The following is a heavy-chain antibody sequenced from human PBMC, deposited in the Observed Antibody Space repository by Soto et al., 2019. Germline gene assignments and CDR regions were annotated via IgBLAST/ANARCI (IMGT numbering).Heavy chain of an antibody. CDR2: INAGNGNI. V-gene: IGHV1-3*01. Sequence: GASVKVSCKASGYTFTSSAIHWVRQAPGQGLEWMGRINAGNGNIKHSQKFQHRVTITRDTSASTAYMELSSLRLEDTAVYYCARDGAVAGDSNFDYWGQGTLVTVSS. J-gene: IGHJ4*02. D-gene: IGHD6-19*01. CDR1: GYTFTSSA. CDR3: ARDGAVAGDSNFDY.